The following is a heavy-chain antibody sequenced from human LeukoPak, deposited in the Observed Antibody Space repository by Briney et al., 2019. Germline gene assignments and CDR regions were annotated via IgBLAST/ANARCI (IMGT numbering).Heavy chain of an antibody. V-gene: IGHV3-74*01. CDR1: GFTFSNYW. D-gene: IGHD4-23*01. Sequence: GGSLRLSCAASGFTFSNYWMHWVRQVPGKGPVWVSRVGTDGRSTTYADYVKGRFTISRDNAKNTLYLQMNSLRVDDTAVYYCARDKYGGNSNAFDIWGQGTLVTV. J-gene: IGHJ3*02. CDR2: VGTDGRST. CDR3: ARDKYGGNSNAFDI.